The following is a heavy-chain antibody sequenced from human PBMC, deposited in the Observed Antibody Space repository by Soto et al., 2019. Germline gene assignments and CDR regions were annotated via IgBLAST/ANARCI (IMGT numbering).Heavy chain of an antibody. CDR1: GFTLGNPW. Sequence: EVQLVGSGGGLLKPGGSLKLSCAASGFTLGNPWMNWVGQAPGKGWEWVGRIKSKTDGGTTDTAAPVKGRFTISRDDSKNTLYLQMNSLKTEDTAVYYCTTDRDVWGQGTTVTVSS. CDR3: TTDRDV. V-gene: IGHV3-15*07. CDR2: IKSKTDGGTT. J-gene: IGHJ6*02.